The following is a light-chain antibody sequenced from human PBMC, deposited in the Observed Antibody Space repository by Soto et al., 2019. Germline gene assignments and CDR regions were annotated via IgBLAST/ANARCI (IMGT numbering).Light chain of an antibody. V-gene: IGKV1-12*01. Sequence: DIQMTHSPSSVSASVGDRVTVTCWASQGIARWLAWYQQKPGIAPKLLIYAASSLESGVPSRFSGSGSGTDFTLTISSLQPEDFVTYYCQQSYSTPPNFGQGTRLEIK. CDR1: QGIARW. CDR3: QQSYSTPPN. J-gene: IGKJ5*01. CDR2: AAS.